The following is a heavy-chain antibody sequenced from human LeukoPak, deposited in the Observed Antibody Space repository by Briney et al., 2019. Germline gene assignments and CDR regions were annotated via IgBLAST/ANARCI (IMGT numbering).Heavy chain of an antibody. CDR3: AKDQVGQWPYYLDN. V-gene: IGHV1-18*01. D-gene: IGHD6-19*01. J-gene: IGHJ4*02. Sequence: ASVKVSCKASGYTFTNYGINWVRQAPGQGLEWMGWISTYNGDTNYAQKVQGRVTMTTDTSTSTAYMELRSLRSDDTALYYCAKDQVGQWPYYLDNWGQGTQVTVSS. CDR1: GYTFTNYG. CDR2: ISTYNGDT.